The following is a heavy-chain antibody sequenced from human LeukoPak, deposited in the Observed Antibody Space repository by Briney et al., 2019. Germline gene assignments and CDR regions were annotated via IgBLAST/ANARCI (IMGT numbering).Heavy chain of an antibody. D-gene: IGHD2-2*02. CDR2: IYSVGST. CDR3: ARGGSSTSCYTRCYYYMDV. J-gene: IGHJ6*03. V-gene: IGHV3-53*01. CDR1: GLTVSSTY. Sequence: GGSLRLSCAASGLTVSSTYMNRVRQAPGKGLEWVSGIYSVGSTYYADSVKGRFTISRDTSKNTLYLQMNSLSPEDTAVYYCARGGSSTSCYTRCYYYMDVWGKGTTVTVSS.